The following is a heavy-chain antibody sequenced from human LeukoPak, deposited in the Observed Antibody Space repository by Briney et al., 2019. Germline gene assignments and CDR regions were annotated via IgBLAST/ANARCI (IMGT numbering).Heavy chain of an antibody. CDR2: MNPNSGNT. Sequence: GASVKVSCKASGYTFTSYDINWVRQATGQGLEWMGWMNPNSGNTGYAQKFQGRVTITRNTSISTAYMELSSLRSEDTAEYYCARAGEAGTTIGNKYYYYYMDVWGKGTTVTVSS. V-gene: IGHV1-8*03. D-gene: IGHD1-7*01. CDR1: GYTFTSYD. J-gene: IGHJ6*03. CDR3: ARAGEAGTTIGNKYYYYYMDV.